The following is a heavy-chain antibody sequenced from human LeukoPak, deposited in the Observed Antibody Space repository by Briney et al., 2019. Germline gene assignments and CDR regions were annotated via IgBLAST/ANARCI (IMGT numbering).Heavy chain of an antibody. V-gene: IGHV3-73*01. CDR2: IRSKANSYAT. D-gene: IGHD1-26*01. CDR1: GFTFSGSA. J-gene: IGHJ4*02. Sequence: PGGSLKLSCAASGFTFSGSAIHWVRQASGKGLEWVGRIRSKANSYATAYAASVKGRFTISRDDSKNTAYLQMNSLKTEDTAVYYCTVGATDYWGQGTLVTVSS. CDR3: TVGATDY.